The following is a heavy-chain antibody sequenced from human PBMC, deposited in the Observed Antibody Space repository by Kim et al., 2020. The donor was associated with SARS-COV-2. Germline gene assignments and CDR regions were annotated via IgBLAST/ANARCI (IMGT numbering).Heavy chain of an antibody. J-gene: IGHJ4*02. V-gene: IGHV1-2*06. CDR1: GYTFTAYY. CDR3: ARQYGDFDY. D-gene: IGHD2-8*01. Sequence: ASVKVSCKASGYTFTAYYIHWVRQAPGQGLEWVGRIHPKSGGTDYGQNFQGRVTMTRDTSISTIYMDLTRLTSEDTAVYYCARQYGDFDYWGRGTLVTVS. CDR2: IHPKSGGT.